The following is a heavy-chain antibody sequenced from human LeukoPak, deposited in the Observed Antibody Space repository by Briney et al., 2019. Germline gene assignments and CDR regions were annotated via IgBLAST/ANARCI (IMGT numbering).Heavy chain of an antibody. Sequence: GGSLRLSCAASGFTFSSYGMHWVRQAPGKGLEWVAVIWYDGSNKYYADSVKGRFTISRDNSKNTLYLQMSSLKPEDTAVYYCVKHARGFSFGTYYFDYWGQGTLVTVSS. D-gene: IGHD5-18*01. CDR3: VKHARGFSFGTYYFDY. V-gene: IGHV3-30*02. CDR2: IWYDGSNK. CDR1: GFTFSSYG. J-gene: IGHJ4*02.